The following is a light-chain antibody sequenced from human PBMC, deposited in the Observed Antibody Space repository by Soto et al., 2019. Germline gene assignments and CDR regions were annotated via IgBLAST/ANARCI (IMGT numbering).Light chain of an antibody. CDR1: QSVSSN. CDR3: QQYNNWPLT. Sequence: EIVMTQSPATLSLSPGERATLSCRASQSVSSNLAWYQQKPGQAPRLLIYGASTRATGIPARFSGSGSGTEFTLTISSLQSEDFAVYYCQQYNNWPLTFGGGNKVEIK. V-gene: IGKV3-15*01. CDR2: GAS. J-gene: IGKJ4*01.